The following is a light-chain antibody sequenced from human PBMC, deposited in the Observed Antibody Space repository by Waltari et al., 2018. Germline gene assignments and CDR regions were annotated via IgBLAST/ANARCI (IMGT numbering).Light chain of an antibody. J-gene: IGKJ1*01. CDR3: QHYLRLPVT. Sequence: EIVLTQSPGTLSLSLGERATVSCRASQSVSRALAWYQQKPGQAPRLLIYGASTSATGIPDRFSGSGSGTDFSLTISRVEPDDFAVYYCQHYLRLPVTFGQGTTVEI. CDR2: GAS. V-gene: IGKV3-20*01. CDR1: QSVSRA.